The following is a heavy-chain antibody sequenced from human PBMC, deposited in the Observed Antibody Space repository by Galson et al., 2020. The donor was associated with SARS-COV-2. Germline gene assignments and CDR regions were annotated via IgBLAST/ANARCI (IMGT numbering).Heavy chain of an antibody. V-gene: IGHV3-30*18. CDR2: ISYEGSIK. CDR3: AKRKELFWLGELNQGLDV. D-gene: IGHD3-10*01. Sequence: GESLKISCAASGFTFTNYAVHWVRQAPGKGLEWVALISYEGSIKYYADSVKGRFTISRDSSKNTLYLQMNSLSAGDTAVYYCAKRKELFWLGELNQGLDVWGQGTTVTVS. J-gene: IGHJ6*02. CDR1: GFTFTNYA.